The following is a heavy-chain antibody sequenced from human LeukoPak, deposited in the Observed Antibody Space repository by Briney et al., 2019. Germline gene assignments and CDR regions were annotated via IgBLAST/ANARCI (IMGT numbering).Heavy chain of an antibody. CDR3: ARDCASAGGFDY. CDR1: SGSISSYY. D-gene: IGHD2-15*01. J-gene: IGHJ4*02. V-gene: IGHV4-59*01. CDR2: VYYSGSA. Sequence: PSETLSLTCTVSSGSISSYYWSWIRQPPGKGLEWIGYVYYSGSANYNPSLKSRVTISVDTSKNQFSLKLSSVTAADTALYYCARDCASAGGFDYWGQGTLVTVSS.